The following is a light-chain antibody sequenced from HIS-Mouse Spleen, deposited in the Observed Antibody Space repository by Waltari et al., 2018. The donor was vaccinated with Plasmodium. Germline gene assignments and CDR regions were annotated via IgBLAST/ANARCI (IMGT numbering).Light chain of an antibody. CDR2: KVS. V-gene: IGKV2D-30*01. Sequence: RTQSPLPLPVTLGQPASIPCRSSQSLVYSGGNTYWNWVQQRPGQSPRRLIYKVSNWDSCVPDRFSGSGSGTDFTLNISSVGAEDVGVYYCMQGTHWPQWVTFGGGTKVEIK. CDR3: MQGTHWPQWVT. J-gene: IGKJ4*01. CDR1: QSLVYSGGNTY.